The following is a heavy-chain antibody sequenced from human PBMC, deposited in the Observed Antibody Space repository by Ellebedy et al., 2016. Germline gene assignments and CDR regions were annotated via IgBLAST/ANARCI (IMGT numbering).Heavy chain of an antibody. Sequence: SETLSLXCTVSGGSISSGGYYWSWIRQHPGKGLEWIGYIYYSGSTYYNPSLKSRVTISVDTSKNQFSLKLSSVTAADTAVYYCASGNNYYDSRRGHRGRRDRNMDVWGQGTTVTVSS. D-gene: IGHD3-22*01. J-gene: IGHJ6*02. CDR3: ASGNNYYDSRRGHRGRRDRNMDV. CDR2: IYYSGST. CDR1: GGSISSGGYY. V-gene: IGHV4-31*03.